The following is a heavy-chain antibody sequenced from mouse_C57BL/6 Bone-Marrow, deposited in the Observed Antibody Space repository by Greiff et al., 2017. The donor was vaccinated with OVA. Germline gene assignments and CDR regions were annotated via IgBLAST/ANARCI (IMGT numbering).Heavy chain of an antibody. CDR3: ARASDDGYYVGY. V-gene: IGHV5-4*03. CDR1: GFTFSSYA. J-gene: IGHJ2*01. Sequence: EVKLMESGGGLVKPGGSLKLSCAASGFTFSSYAMSWVRQTPEKRLEWVATISDGGSYTSYPDNVKGRFTISRDNAKNNLYLQMSHLKSEDTAMYYCARASDDGYYVGYWGQGTTLTVSS. CDR2: ISDGGSYT. D-gene: IGHD2-3*01.